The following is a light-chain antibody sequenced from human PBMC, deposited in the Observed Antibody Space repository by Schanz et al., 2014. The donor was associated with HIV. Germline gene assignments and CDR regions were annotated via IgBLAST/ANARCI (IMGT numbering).Light chain of an antibody. CDR1: TRDIGDFIY. V-gene: IGLV2-14*01. CDR3: CSFAGTIWV. CDR2: DDT. Sequence: QSALTQPASVSGSPGQSITISCTATTRDIGDFIYVSWYQQVPGKAPKLILYDDTLRPSGVPDRFSGSKSGNTASLTISGLQAEDEADYYCCSFAGTIWVFGGGTKLTVL. J-gene: IGLJ3*02.